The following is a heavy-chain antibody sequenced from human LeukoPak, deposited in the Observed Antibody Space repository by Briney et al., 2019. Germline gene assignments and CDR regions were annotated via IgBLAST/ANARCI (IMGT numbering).Heavy chain of an antibody. D-gene: IGHD4-17*01. Sequence: GRSLRLSCTASGFTFGDYAMGWFRQAPRKGREWVGFVRTKAYGGTTEYAASVKGRFTISRDDSKSIAYLQMNSLKTEDTAVYYCTSTASTVTTRGYYYDYWGQGTLVTVSS. J-gene: IGHJ4*02. CDR3: TSTASTVTTRGYYYDY. CDR1: GFTFGDYA. CDR2: VRTKAYGGTT. V-gene: IGHV3-49*03.